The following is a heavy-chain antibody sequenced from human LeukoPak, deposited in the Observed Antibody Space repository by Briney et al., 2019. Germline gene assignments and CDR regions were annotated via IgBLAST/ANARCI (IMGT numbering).Heavy chain of an antibody. D-gene: IGHD3-10*01. CDR3: ARDPTPIWFGELYWFDP. CDR1: GYTFTSYY. CDR2: INPSGGST. V-gene: IGHV1-46*01. J-gene: IGHJ5*02. Sequence: GASVTVSFKASGYTFTSYYMHWVRQAPGQGLEWMGIINPSGGSTSYAQKFQGRVTMTRDTSTSTVYMELSSLRSEDTAVYYCARDPTPIWFGELYWFDPWGQGTLVTVSS.